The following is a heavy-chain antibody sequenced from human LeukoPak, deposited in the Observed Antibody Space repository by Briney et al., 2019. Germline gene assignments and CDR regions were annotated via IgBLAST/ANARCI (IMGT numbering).Heavy chain of an antibody. CDR3: ARSARHTARVLDY. D-gene: IGHD5-18*01. Sequence: PGGSLRLSCAASGFTFSSYSMNWVRQAPGKGLEWVSSISSSSSYIYYADSVKGRFTISRDNAKNSLYLQMNSLRAEDTAVYYCARSARHTARVLDYWGQGTLVTVSS. CDR2: ISSSSSYI. V-gene: IGHV3-21*01. J-gene: IGHJ4*02. CDR1: GFTFSSYS.